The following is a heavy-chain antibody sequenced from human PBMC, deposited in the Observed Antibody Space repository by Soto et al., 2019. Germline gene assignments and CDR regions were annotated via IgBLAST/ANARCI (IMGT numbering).Heavy chain of an antibody. V-gene: IGHV4-39*01. CDR1: GGSISSSSYY. J-gene: IGHJ4*02. CDR3: ARHTPAISISDH. Sequence: PSETLSLTCTVSGGSISSSSYYCGWIRQPPGKGLEWIGSIYYSGSTYYNPSLKSRVTISVDTSKNQFSLKLSSVTAADTAVYYCARHTPAISISDHWGQGTLVTVYS. D-gene: IGHD2-15*01. CDR2: IYYSGST.